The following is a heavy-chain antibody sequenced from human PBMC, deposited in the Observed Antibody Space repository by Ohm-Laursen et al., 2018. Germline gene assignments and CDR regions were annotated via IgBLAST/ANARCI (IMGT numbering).Heavy chain of an antibody. Sequence: SSVKVSCKASGYTFTSYDINWVRQATGQGLEWMGWMNPTSGNTGYAEKFQGRVTMTRSTSISTAYMELSSLRSEDTAEYYCTREASGDYGYFDLWGRGTLVTVSS. CDR1: GYTFTSYD. D-gene: IGHD4-17*01. CDR3: TREASGDYGYFDL. CDR2: MNPTSGNT. J-gene: IGHJ2*01. V-gene: IGHV1-8*01.